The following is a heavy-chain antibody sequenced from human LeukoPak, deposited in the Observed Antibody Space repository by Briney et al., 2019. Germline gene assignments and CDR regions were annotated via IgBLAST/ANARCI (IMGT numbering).Heavy chain of an antibody. D-gene: IGHD3-22*01. CDR3: AKEGYYDSSGYFDY. CDR1: GFTFSSYG. J-gene: IGHJ4*02. V-gene: IGHV3-33*06. Sequence: PGKSLRLSCAASGFTFSSYGMHWVRQAPGKGLEWVAVIWYDGSNKYYADSVKGRFTISRDNSKNTPYLQMNSLRAEDTAVYYCAKEGYYDSSGYFDYWGQGTLVTVSS. CDR2: IWYDGSNK.